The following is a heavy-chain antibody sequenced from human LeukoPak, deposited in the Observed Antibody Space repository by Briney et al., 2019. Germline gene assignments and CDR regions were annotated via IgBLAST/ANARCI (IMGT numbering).Heavy chain of an antibody. V-gene: IGHV1-24*01. CDR3: ATQYDYDRSAYYLRAFDL. J-gene: IGHJ3*01. D-gene: IGHD3-22*01. CDR2: YDPGEGER. Sequence: ASVKVSCKVSGYTITELSMHWVRQASGKGLEWMGSYDPGEGERINAQKFQGRVTMTEDTSTDTAYMELSSLRSEDTAVYYCATQYDYDRSAYYLRAFDLWGQGTKVTVSS. CDR1: GYTITELS.